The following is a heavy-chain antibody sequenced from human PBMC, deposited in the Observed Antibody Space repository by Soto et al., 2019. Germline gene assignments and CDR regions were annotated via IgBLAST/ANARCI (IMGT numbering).Heavy chain of an antibody. Sequence: SETLSLTCTVSGGSISSYYWSWIRQPPGKGLEWIGYIYYSGSTNYNPSLKSRVTISVDTSKNQFSLKLSSVTAADTAVYYCARDARISYYDILTGYNNYYYYYMDVWGKGTTVTVSS. CDR1: GGSISSYY. D-gene: IGHD3-9*01. CDR3: ARDARISYYDILTGYNNYYYYYMDV. CDR2: IYYSGST. V-gene: IGHV4-59*01. J-gene: IGHJ6*03.